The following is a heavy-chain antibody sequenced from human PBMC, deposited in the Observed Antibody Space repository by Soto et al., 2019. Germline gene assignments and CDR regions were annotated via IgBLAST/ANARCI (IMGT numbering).Heavy chain of an antibody. CDR3: AKGGHYDFWTGYAIWFDP. D-gene: IGHD3-3*01. CDR1: GYSFTDYG. V-gene: IGHV1-18*01. J-gene: IGHJ5*02. CDR2: INTYNDNT. Sequence: QVQLVQSGAEVKKPGASVKVSCKASGYSFTDYGVTWVRQAPGQGLEWMGWINTYNDNTKYTQMFQGRVTMTTDTSTSTAYMEWRYLRSDDTAVYYCAKGGHYDFWTGYAIWFDPWGQGTPVTVSS.